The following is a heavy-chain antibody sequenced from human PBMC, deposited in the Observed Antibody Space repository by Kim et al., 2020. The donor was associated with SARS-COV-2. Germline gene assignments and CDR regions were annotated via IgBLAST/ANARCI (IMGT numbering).Heavy chain of an antibody. CDR2: ICYDGSNK. CDR1: GFTFSSYG. V-gene: IGHV3-33*01. CDR3: ARDHQSITMVRGVIIKAGMDV. J-gene: IGHJ6*02. Sequence: GGSLRLSCAASGFTFSSYGMHWVRQAPGKGLEWVAVICYDGSNKYYADSVKGRFTISRDNSKNTLYLQMNSLRAEDTAVYYCARDHQSITMVRGVIIKAGMDVWGQGTTVTVSS. D-gene: IGHD3-10*01.